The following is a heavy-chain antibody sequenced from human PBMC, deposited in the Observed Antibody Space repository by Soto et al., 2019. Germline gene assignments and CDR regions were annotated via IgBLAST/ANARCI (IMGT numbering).Heavy chain of an antibody. D-gene: IGHD6-13*01. Sequence: QVQLVQSGAEVKKPGASVKVSCKASGYTFTSYGITWVRQAPGQGLEWMGWISAYNGNTNYAQKLQGRVTMTTYTPTSTAYMELRSLSSDDTAVYYCARTDSRPQDFDYWGQGTLVTVSS. CDR3: ARTDSRPQDFDY. CDR1: GYTFTSYG. V-gene: IGHV1-18*01. J-gene: IGHJ4*02. CDR2: ISAYNGNT.